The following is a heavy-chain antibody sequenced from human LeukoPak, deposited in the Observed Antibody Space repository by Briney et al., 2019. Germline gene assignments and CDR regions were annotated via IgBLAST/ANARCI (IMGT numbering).Heavy chain of an antibody. D-gene: IGHD2-21*02. CDR2: IYWNDDK. V-gene: IGHV2-5*01. CDR3: ACAYCGGDCYSGDFDY. J-gene: IGHJ4*02. CDR1: GFSLSTSGVG. Sequence: SGPTLVKPTQTLTLTCTFSGFSLSTSGVGVGWIRQPPGKALEWLTVIYWNDDKRYSPSLKSRLTITKDTSKSQVVLTMTNMDPVDTGTYYCACAYCGGDCYSGDFDYWGQGTLVTVSS.